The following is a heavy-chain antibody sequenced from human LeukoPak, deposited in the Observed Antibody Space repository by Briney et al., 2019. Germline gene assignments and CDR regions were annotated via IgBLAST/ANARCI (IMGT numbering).Heavy chain of an antibody. J-gene: IGHJ4*02. Sequence: HAGGSLRLTCAASGFTFSTYWMHWVRQAPGKGLEWVTFIRYDGSNKYYADSVKGRFTISRDNSKNTLYLQMNSLRAEDRAVYYCAKGTRDYYGSGTFYISRDHFISRWGQGTLVTVSS. D-gene: IGHD3-10*01. V-gene: IGHV3-30*02. CDR1: GFTFSTYW. CDR2: IRYDGSNK. CDR3: AKGTRDYYGSGTFYISRDHFISR.